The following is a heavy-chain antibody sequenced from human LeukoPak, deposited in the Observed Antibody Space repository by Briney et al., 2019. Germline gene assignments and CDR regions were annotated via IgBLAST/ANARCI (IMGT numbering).Heavy chain of an antibody. CDR3: AKGQRYFDL. CDR1: GFTFNTYA. D-gene: IGHD1-14*01. V-gene: IGHV3-23*01. J-gene: IGHJ4*02. CDR2: ITGSGATT. Sequence: QSGGSLRLPCAASGFTFNTYAMSWVRQAPGKGLEWVSAITGSGATTYYAVSVKGRSTISRANSNNTLFLQMNTLRAEDTAVYYCAKGQRYFDLWGQGTLVTVSS.